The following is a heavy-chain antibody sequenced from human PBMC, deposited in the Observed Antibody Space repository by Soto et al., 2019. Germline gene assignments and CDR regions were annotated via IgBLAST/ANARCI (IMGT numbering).Heavy chain of an antibody. V-gene: IGHV1-2*02. Sequence: QAQLVQSGAEVKMPGASLKVSCKASGYTFGFTFTDYYIHWVRQAPGQGLEWMGWSNPASGGSHYAQSFQGMVTMTTDKSSSTAYMYLSSMSSDATAVYYCARVRAALPDYSFYGLDVWCHGTTVTVSS. D-gene: IGHD6-6*01. CDR2: SNPASGGS. CDR3: ARVRAALPDYSFYGLDV. J-gene: IGHJ6*02. CDR1: GYTFGFTFTDYY.